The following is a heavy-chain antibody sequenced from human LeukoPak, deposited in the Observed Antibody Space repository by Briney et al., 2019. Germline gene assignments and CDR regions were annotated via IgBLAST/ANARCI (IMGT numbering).Heavy chain of an antibody. D-gene: IGHD2-8*01. J-gene: IGHJ3*02. Sequence: SQTLSLTCAISGDSVSSNSVAWNWIRQSPSRGPEWLGRTYYRSKWYIDYAGSVKSRITISPDTSKNQFSLQLNSMTPEDRAIYYCARGRVSAFDIWGQGTMVTVSS. V-gene: IGHV6-1*01. CDR1: GDSVSSNSVA. CDR2: TYYRSKWYI. CDR3: ARGRVSAFDI.